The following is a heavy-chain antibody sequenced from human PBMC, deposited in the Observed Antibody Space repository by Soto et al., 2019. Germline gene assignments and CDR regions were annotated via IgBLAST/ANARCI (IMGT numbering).Heavy chain of an antibody. D-gene: IGHD2-15*01. V-gene: IGHV1-69*13. Sequence: SVKVSCKASGGTFSSYAISWVRQAPGQGLEWMGGIIPIFGTANYAQKFQGRVTITADESTSTAYMELSSLRSEDTAVYYCATQGHYCSGGSGYYMEPYYFDYWGQGTLVTVSS. CDR1: GGTFSSYA. CDR2: IIPIFGTA. CDR3: ATQGHYCSGGSGYYMEPYYFDY. J-gene: IGHJ4*02.